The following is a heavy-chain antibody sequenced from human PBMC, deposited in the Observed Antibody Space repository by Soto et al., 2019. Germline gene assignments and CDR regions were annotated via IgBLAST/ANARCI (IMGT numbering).Heavy chain of an antibody. J-gene: IGHJ4*02. CDR1: GGSISSYY. Sequence: SETLSLTCTVSGGSISSYYWSWIRQPPGKGLEWIGYIYYSGSTNYNPSLKSRVTISVDTSKNQFSLKLSSVTAADTAVYYCARQLSIAPASGYYFDYWGQGTLVTVSS. D-gene: IGHD6-6*01. CDR2: IYYSGST. CDR3: ARQLSIAPASGYYFDY. V-gene: IGHV4-59*08.